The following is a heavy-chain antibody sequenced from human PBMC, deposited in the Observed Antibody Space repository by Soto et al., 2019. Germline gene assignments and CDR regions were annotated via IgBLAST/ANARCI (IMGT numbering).Heavy chain of an antibody. CDR1: GGTFSSYS. CDR3: ARDGGRHSGGIDY. CDR2: IIPIFGTA. D-gene: IGHD1-26*01. J-gene: IGHJ4*02. V-gene: IGHV1-69*01. Sequence: QLVQSGAEVKKPGSSVKVSCKASGGTFSSYSINWVRQAPGQGFEGMGEIIPIFGTANYAQKIQGRVTITADESTSTAYMELSSLRSEDTAVYYCARDGGRHSGGIDYWGQGTLVTVSS.